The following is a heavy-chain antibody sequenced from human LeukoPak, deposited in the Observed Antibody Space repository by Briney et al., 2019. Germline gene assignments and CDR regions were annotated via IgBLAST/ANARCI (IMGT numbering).Heavy chain of an antibody. CDR2: IYPGEST. Sequence: SETLSLTCTVSDGSIRTYYWSWIRQPPGKGLEWIGYIYPGESTTYNPSLESRVSISVDTSRNQLSLKLFSVTAADAAAYYCARYTGPNYYSYYMDVWGKGTTVTVSS. J-gene: IGHJ6*03. V-gene: IGHV4-4*09. CDR1: DGSIRTYY. D-gene: IGHD2-8*02. CDR3: ARYTGPNYYSYYMDV.